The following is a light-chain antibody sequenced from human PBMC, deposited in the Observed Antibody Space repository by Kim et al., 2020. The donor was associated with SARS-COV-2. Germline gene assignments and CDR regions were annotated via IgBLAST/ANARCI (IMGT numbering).Light chain of an antibody. V-gene: IGKV3-20*01. CDR2: GAS. CDR3: QQYGDLPLT. CDR1: QSVTSSF. Sequence: PGQRATLSCRASQSVTSSFLAWYQQKPGQAPRLLIYGASSRATGIADRFSGRGSGTDFTLTISRLQPEDFAVYYCQQYGDLPLTFGGGTKLE. J-gene: IGKJ4*01.